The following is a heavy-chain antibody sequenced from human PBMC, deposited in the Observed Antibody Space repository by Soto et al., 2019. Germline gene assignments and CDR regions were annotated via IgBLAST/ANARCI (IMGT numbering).Heavy chain of an antibody. CDR2: ISAYNGNT. Sequence: ASVKVSCKASGYTFTSYGISWVRQAPGQGLEWMGWISAYNGNTNYAQKLQGRVTMTTDTSTSTAYMELRSLRCDDTAVYYCARDRALTRYCTDGVCSILSWGQGTLVTVSS. CDR1: GYTFTSYG. D-gene: IGHD2-8*01. J-gene: IGHJ5*02. V-gene: IGHV1-18*01. CDR3: ARDRALTRYCTDGVCSILS.